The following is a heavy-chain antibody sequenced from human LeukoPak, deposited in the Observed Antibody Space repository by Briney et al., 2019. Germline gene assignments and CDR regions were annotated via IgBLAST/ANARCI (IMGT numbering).Heavy chain of an antibody. CDR2: ISSNGGST. J-gene: IGHJ6*02. D-gene: IGHD3-9*01. CDR3: ASSDFDWPDYGMDV. Sequence: GGSLRLSCAASGFTFSSYVMHWVRQAPGKGLEYVSAISSNGGSTYYANSVKGRFTISRDNSKNTLYLQMGSLRAEDMAVYYCASSDFDWPDYGMDVWGQGTTVTVSS. CDR1: GFTFSSYV. V-gene: IGHV3-64*01.